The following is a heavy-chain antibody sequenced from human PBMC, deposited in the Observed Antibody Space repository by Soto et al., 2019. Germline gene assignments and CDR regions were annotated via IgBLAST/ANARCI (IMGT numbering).Heavy chain of an antibody. CDR2: ISGSGGST. CDR1: GFTFSSYA. D-gene: IGHD3-3*01. V-gene: IGHV3-23*01. CDR3: ARSGDFWSGYFRHPYYYYGMDV. Sequence: EVQLLESGGGLVQPGGSLRLSCAASGFTFSSYAMSWVRQAPGKGLEWVSAISGSGGSTYYADSVKGRFTISRDNSKNTLYLQMNSVRAEDTAVYYCARSGDFWSGYFRHPYYYYGMDVWGQGTTVTVSS. J-gene: IGHJ6*02.